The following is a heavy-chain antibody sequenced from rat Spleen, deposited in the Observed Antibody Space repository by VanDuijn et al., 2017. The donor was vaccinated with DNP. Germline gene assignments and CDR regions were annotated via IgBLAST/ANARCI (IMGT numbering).Heavy chain of an antibody. CDR3: ATGYDDGRRFAY. CDR2: ISTGGGNT. D-gene: IGHD1-12*02. Sequence: EVQLVESGGGLVQPGRSLKLSCAASGFTFSKYGMAWVRQAPTQGLEWVASISTGGGNTYYRDSVKGRFSISRDNAKNSLYLQMDSLRSEDTATYYCATGYDDGRRFAYWGQGTLVTVSS. V-gene: IGHV5S13*01. CDR1: GFTFSKYG. J-gene: IGHJ3*01.